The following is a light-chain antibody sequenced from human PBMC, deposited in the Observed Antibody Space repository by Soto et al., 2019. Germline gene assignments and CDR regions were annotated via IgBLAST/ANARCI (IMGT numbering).Light chain of an antibody. J-gene: IGKJ1*01. CDR3: QQYATSPTT. Sequence: ENVLTQSPGTLSLSPGERATLSCRASQSVSSSYLAWYQHKPGQAPRFLIYGASTRATGIPDRFGGSGSGTDFTLTISRLEPEDFAVYYCQQYATSPTTFGQGTKVEIK. CDR2: GAS. CDR1: QSVSSSY. V-gene: IGKV3-20*01.